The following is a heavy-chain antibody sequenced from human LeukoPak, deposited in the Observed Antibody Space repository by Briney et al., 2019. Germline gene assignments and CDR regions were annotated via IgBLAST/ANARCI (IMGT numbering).Heavy chain of an antibody. D-gene: IGHD2-2*01. J-gene: IGHJ6*02. CDR3: AKGLCSTSCSTVYYYYGMDV. CDR1: GFTFSSYA. CDR2: ISGSGGST. Sequence: PGGSLRLSCAASGFTFSSYAMSWVRQAPGKGLGWVSAISGSGGSTYYADSVKGRFTISRDNSKNTLYLQMNSLRAEDTAVYYCAKGLCSTSCSTVYYYYGMDVWGQGTTVTVSS. V-gene: IGHV3-23*01.